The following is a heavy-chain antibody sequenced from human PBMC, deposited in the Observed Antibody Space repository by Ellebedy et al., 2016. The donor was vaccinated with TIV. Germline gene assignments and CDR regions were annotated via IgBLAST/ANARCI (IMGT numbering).Heavy chain of an antibody. Sequence: PGGSLRLSCTVSGSSITSYYWSWIRQPPGKGLQWIGYIYYSGRTNYNPSLKSRVTISADTSKNQFPLKLSSVTAADTAVYYCARDETSMVRGVAGALDIWGQGSVVTVSS. CDR3: ARDETSMVRGVAGALDI. CDR2: IYYSGRT. D-gene: IGHD3-10*01. J-gene: IGHJ3*02. V-gene: IGHV4-59*01. CDR1: GSSITSYY.